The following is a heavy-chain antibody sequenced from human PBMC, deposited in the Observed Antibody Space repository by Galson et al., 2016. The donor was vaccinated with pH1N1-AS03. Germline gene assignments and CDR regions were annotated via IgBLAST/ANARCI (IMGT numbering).Heavy chain of an antibody. CDR2: IYPGDSDT. CDR1: GYSFTSYW. J-gene: IGHJ3*02. CDR3: ARGVQWLVNRDAFDI. V-gene: IGHV5-51*01. D-gene: IGHD6-19*01. Sequence: QSGAEVKKPGESLKISCKGSGYSFTSYWIGWVRQMPGKGLEWMGIIYPGDSDTRYSPSFQGQVTISADKSISTAYLQRSSLKASDTAMYYCARGVQWLVNRDAFDIWGQGTMVTVSS.